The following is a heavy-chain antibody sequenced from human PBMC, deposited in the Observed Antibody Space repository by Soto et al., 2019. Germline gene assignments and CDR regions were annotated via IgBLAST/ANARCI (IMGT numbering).Heavy chain of an antibody. D-gene: IGHD1-1*01. V-gene: IGHV4-30-4*01. CDR3: ARDLWVEPELYYYGMDV. Sequence: SETLSLTCTVSGGSTSSDNYWSWIRQTPGKGLEWIGHIFYSGTTYYNPSLKSRLTISVDTSRNHFPLRLTSVTAADTAVYYCARDLWVEPELYYYGMDVWGQGTTVTVSS. CDR1: GGSTSSDNY. CDR2: IFYSGTT. J-gene: IGHJ6*02.